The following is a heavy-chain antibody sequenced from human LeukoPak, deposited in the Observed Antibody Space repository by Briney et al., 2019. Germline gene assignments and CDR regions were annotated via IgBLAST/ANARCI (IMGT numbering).Heavy chain of an antibody. CDR2: IYYSGTT. CDR3: ARMTSYSSGCYFDY. Sequence: PSETLSLTCTVTGGSISGYYWSWIRQPPGKGLEWIGFIYYSGTTNYNPPLKSRVTVSVDTSKNQFSLMLSSVTAADTAVYYCARMTSYSSGCYFDYWGQGTLVTVSS. CDR1: GGSISGYY. D-gene: IGHD6-19*01. V-gene: IGHV4-59*01. J-gene: IGHJ4*02.